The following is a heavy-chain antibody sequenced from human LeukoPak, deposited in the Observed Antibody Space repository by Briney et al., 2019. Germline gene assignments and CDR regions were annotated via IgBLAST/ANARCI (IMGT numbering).Heavy chain of an antibody. CDR1: GFYFSSFW. Sequence: GGSLRLSCAASGFYFSSFWMHWVRQAPGKGLVWVSGIKSDGAGTSYVDYVKGRFTISRDNAKNTLDLQMNSLRAEDTAVYYCARGGYGAYMGWGQGMLVTVSS. J-gene: IGHJ4*02. CDR2: IKSDGAGT. CDR3: ARGGYGAYMG. D-gene: IGHD4-17*01. V-gene: IGHV3-74*01.